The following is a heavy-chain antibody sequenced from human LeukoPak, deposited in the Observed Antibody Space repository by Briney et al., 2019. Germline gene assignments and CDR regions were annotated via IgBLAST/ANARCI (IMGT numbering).Heavy chain of an antibody. CDR3: ARHIAVSYDAFDL. CDR2: VFYSGRT. V-gene: IGHV4-59*08. CDR1: GGSITGYY. Sequence: PSETLSLTCTVSGGSITGYYWSWIRQPPGKGLEWTGYVFYSGRTLYNPSLKSRVTISVDTSKTQFSLKLTSVTAADTAVYYCARHIAVSYDAFDLWGRGTMVTVSS. D-gene: IGHD6-19*01. J-gene: IGHJ3*01.